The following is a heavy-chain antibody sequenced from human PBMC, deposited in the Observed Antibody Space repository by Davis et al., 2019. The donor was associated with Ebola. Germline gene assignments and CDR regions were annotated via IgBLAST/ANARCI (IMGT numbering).Heavy chain of an antibody. CDR1: GFTFNTYI. CDR3: AREDYFYYGMDV. J-gene: IGHJ6*04. Sequence: PGGSLRLSCAASGFTFNTYIMNWVRQAPGKGLEWVSYISSSSNTIYYADSVKGRFTISRDNAKNSLYLQMNSLRDEDTAVYYCAREDYFYYGMDVWGIGTTVTVSS. V-gene: IGHV3-48*02. CDR2: ISSSSNTI.